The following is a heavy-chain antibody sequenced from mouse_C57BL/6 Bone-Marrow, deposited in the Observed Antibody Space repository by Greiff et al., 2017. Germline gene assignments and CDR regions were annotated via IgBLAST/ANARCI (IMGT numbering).Heavy chain of an antibody. V-gene: IGHV1-85*01. D-gene: IGHD4-1*01. Sequence: QVQLKQSGPELVKPGASVKLSCKASGYTFTSYDINWVKQRPGQGLEWIGLIYPRDGSTKYNEKFKGKATLTVDTSSSTAYMELHSLTSEDSAVYFCARSNWDVWGQGTTLTVSS. CDR2: IYPRDGST. CDR3: ARSNWDV. J-gene: IGHJ2*01. CDR1: GYTFTSYD.